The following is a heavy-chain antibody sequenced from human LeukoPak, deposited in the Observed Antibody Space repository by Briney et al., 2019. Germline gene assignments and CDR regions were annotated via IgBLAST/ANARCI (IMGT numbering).Heavy chain of an antibody. J-gene: IGHJ3*02. D-gene: IGHD4-17*01. CDR2: IYYSGST. V-gene: IGHV4-59*01. CDR1: GGSISSYY. Sequence: PSETLSLTCTVSGGSISSYYWSWIRQPPGKGLEWIGYIYYSGSTNYNPSLKSRVTISVDTSKNQFSLKLSSVTAADTAVYYCARVNYGLDAFDIWAKGQWSPSLQ. CDR3: ARVNYGLDAFDI.